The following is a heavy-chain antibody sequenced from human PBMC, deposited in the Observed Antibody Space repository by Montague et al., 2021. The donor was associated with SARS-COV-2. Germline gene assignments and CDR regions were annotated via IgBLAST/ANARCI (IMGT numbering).Heavy chain of an antibody. Sequence: SETLSLTCTVSGGSISSYYWSWIRQPPGKGLEWIGYIYYSGSTNYNPSLKSRVTISVDTSKNQFSLKLSSVTAADTAVYYCARVKREYDSGFGVSAHFDYWGQGTLVTVSS. D-gene: IGHD3-10*01. CDR2: IYYSGST. CDR1: GGSISSYY. CDR3: ARVKREYDSGFGVSAHFDY. V-gene: IGHV4-59*01. J-gene: IGHJ4*02.